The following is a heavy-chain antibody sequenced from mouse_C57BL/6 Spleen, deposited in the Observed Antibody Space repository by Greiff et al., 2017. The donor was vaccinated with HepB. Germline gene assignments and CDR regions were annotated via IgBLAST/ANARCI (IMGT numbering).Heavy chain of an antibody. CDR3: ARDGDDGGDAMDC. V-gene: IGHV3-6*01. D-gene: IGHD2-2*01. CDR1: GYSITSGYY. J-gene: IGHJ4*01. Sequence: DVKLVESGPGLVKPSQSLSLTCSVTGYSITSGYYWNWIRQFPGNKLEWMGYISYDGSNNYNPSLKNRISITRDTSKNQFFLKLNSVTTEDTATYYCARDGDDGGDAMDCCGQGTSVTVSS. CDR2: ISYDGSN.